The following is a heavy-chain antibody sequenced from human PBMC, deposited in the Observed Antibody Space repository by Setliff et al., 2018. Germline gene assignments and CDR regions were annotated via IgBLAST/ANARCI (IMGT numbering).Heavy chain of an antibody. J-gene: IGHJ3*02. CDR1: GFTPTEYA. D-gene: IGHD3-22*01. CDR2: NHSGST. CDR3: ARGPPGWGYYYRDAFDI. Sequence: GSLRLSCAVSGFTPTEYAMDWVRQVPGRGLEWVAVNHSGSTNYNPSLKSRVTISVDTSKNQFSLKLSSVTAADTAVYYCARGPPGWGYYYRDAFDIWGQGTMVTVSS. V-gene: IGHV4-34*01.